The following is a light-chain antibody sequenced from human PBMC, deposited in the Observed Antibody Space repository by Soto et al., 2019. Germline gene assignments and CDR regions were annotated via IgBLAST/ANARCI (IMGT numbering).Light chain of an antibody. CDR1: QSVSSSF. Sequence: EIVLTQSPGTLSLSPGERATLSCRASQSVSSSFLAWYQHKPGQAPRLLIYGASIRATGIPDRFSGSGSGTDFTLTISRVEPEDFAVYYCQQYGNSPWTFGQGTKVEIK. CDR2: GAS. J-gene: IGKJ1*01. V-gene: IGKV3-20*01. CDR3: QQYGNSPWT.